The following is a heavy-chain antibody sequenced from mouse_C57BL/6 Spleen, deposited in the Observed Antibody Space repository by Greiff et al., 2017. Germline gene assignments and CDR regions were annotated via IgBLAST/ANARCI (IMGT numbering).Heavy chain of an antibody. CDR1: GYSFTDYD. Sequence: VQLKQSGPELVKPGASVKISCKASGYSFTDYDMNWVKQSNGKSLEWIGVINPNYGTTSYNQKFKGKATLTVDQSSSTAYMQLNSLTSEDSAVYYCARNYYGSSYVPFDYWGQGTTLTVSS. J-gene: IGHJ2*01. D-gene: IGHD1-1*01. CDR3: ARNYYGSSYVPFDY. V-gene: IGHV1-39*01. CDR2: INPNYGTT.